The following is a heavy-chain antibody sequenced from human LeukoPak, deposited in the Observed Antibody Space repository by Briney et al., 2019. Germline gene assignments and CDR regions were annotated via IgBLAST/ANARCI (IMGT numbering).Heavy chain of an antibody. CDR2: ISGSGGST. V-gene: IGHV3-23*01. CDR3: AKDARGRDGYNYFDGPYLDY. CDR1: GFTFSSYA. D-gene: IGHD5-24*01. Sequence: GGSLRLSCAASGFTFSSYAMSWVRQAPGKGLEWVSAISGSGGSTYYADSVKGRFTISRDNSKNTLYLQMNSLRAEDTAVYYWAKDARGRDGYNYFDGPYLDYWGQKTLVTVSS. J-gene: IGHJ4*02.